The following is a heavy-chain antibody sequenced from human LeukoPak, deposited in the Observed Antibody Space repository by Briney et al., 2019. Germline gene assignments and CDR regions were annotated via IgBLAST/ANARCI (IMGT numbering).Heavy chain of an antibody. CDR3: ASRFSGCNFCFDY. J-gene: IGHJ4*02. V-gene: IGHV4-39*01. CDR2: IYYSGST. D-gene: IGHD5-24*01. Sequence: SETLSLTCTVSGGSISSSSYYWGWIRQPPGKGLEWIGRIYYSGSTYYNPSLKSRVTISVDTSKNQFSMKLSSVTAAYTAVYYCASRFSGCNFCFDYWGQGTLVTVSS. CDR1: GGSISSSSYY.